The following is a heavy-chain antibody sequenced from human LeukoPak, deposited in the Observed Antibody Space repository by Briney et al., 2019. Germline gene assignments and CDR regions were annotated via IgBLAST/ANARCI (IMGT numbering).Heavy chain of an antibody. D-gene: IGHD2-2*01. J-gene: IGHJ5*02. CDR1: RFTFSSYA. V-gene: IGHV3-23*01. CDR2: ISGGGGST. CDR3: ARSPTAITGYFDP. Sequence: GGSLRLSCAASRFTFSSYAMSWVRQAPGKGLEWVSAISGGGGSTYYADSVKGRFTISRDNSKNTLYLQKNSLRADDTAVYSFARSPTAITGYFDPWGQGTLVTVSS.